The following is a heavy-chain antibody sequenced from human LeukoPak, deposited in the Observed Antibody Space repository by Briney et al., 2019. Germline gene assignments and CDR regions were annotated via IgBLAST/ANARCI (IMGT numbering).Heavy chain of an antibody. J-gene: IGHJ4*02. CDR3: ASLTYDILTGYYNAIDY. CDR2: IYHSGST. Sequence: SETLSLTCTVAGYSISSGYYWGWIRQPPGKGLEWIGSIYHSGSTYYNPSLKSRVTISVDTSKNQFSLKLSSVTAADTAVYYCASLTYDILTGYYNAIDYWGQGTLVTVSS. CDR1: GYSISSGYY. V-gene: IGHV4-38-2*02. D-gene: IGHD3-9*01.